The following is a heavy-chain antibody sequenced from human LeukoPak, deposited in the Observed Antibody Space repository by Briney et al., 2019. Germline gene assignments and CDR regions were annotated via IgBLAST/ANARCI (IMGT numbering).Heavy chain of an antibody. CDR2: ISSSSSYI. Sequence: SGGSLRLSCAASGFTFSSYSMNWVRQAPGKWLEWVSSISSSSSYIYYADSVKGRFTISRDNAKNSLYLQMNSLRAEDTAVYYCARNLPGASNDRPFDIWGQGTMVTVSS. D-gene: IGHD1-1*01. CDR1: GFTFSSYS. V-gene: IGHV3-21*01. CDR3: ARNLPGASNDRPFDI. J-gene: IGHJ3*02.